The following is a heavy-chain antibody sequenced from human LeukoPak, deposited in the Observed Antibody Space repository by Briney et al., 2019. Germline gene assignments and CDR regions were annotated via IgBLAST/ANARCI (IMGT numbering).Heavy chain of an antibody. D-gene: IGHD4-17*01. CDR3: AREMTTVTTYLRVYYYGMDV. CDR2: INPDGSEG. V-gene: IGHV3-7*01. CDR1: GFTFSSYW. Sequence: PGGSLRLSCAASGFTFSSYWMNWVRQAPGKGLEWVANINPDGSEGYYVDSVRGRFTISRDNSKNTLYLQMNSLRAEDTAVYYCAREMTTVTTYLRVYYYGMDVWGQGTTVTVSS. J-gene: IGHJ6*02.